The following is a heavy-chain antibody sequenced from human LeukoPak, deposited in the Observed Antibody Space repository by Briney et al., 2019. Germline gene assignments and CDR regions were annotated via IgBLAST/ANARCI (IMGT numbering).Heavy chain of an antibody. CDR1: GFIFSSYW. CDR3: GFGRLGLSDIGV. V-gene: IGHV3-7*03. J-gene: IGHJ6*02. CDR2: MNQDGSEK. D-gene: IGHD3/OR15-3a*01. Sequence: PGGSLRLSCVGSGFIFSSYWMNWVRQAPGKGLEWVANMNQDGSEKNYEDSVKGRVIISRDNRKNSVYLDMNNVRAEDTAVYYCGFGRLGLSDIGVWGQGTTVTVSS.